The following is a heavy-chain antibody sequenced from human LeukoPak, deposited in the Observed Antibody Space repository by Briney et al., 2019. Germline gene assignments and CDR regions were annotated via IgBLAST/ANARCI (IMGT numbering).Heavy chain of an antibody. CDR2: IYYSGGT. CDR3: ARDDHSSGWYYGFDY. Sequence: KPSETLSLTCTVSGGSISSYYWSWIRQPAGKGLEWIGYIYYSGGTYYNPSLKSRVTISVDTSKNQFSLKLSSVTAADTAVYYCARDDHSSGWYYGFDYWGQGTLVTVSS. J-gene: IGHJ4*02. CDR1: GGSISSYY. D-gene: IGHD6-19*01. V-gene: IGHV4-59*06.